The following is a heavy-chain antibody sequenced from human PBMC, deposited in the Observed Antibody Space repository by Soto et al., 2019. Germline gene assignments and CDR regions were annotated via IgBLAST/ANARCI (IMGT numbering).Heavy chain of an antibody. D-gene: IGHD6-19*01. CDR2: FDPEDGET. CDR3: ATDLAYSSGPGLTLHAFDI. V-gene: IGHV1-24*01. Sequence: ASVKVSCKVSGYTLTELSMHWVRQAPGKGLEWMGGFDPEDGETIYAQKFQGRVTMTEDTSTDTAYMELSSLGSEDTAVYYCATDLAYSSGPGLTLHAFDIWGQGTMVTVSS. CDR1: GYTLTELS. J-gene: IGHJ3*02.